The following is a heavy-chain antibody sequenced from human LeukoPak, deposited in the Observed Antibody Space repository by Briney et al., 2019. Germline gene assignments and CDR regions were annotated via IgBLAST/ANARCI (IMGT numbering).Heavy chain of an antibody. J-gene: IGHJ3*02. CDR3: ARGPYSYDSSGAFDI. V-gene: IGHV4-61*02. D-gene: IGHD3-22*01. Sequence: SQTLSLTCTVSGDSISSGDYYWSWIRQPAGKGLEWIGRISSSGSTNYNPSLRSRVTISVGTSKNQFSLKLSSVTAADTAVYFCARGPYSYDSSGAFDIWGQGTMVTVSS. CDR2: ISSSGST. CDR1: GDSISSGDYY.